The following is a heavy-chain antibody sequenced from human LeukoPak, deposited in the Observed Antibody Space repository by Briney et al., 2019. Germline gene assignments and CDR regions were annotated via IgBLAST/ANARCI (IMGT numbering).Heavy chain of an antibody. D-gene: IGHD1-14*01. J-gene: IGHJ4*02. CDR2: IYHSGSA. CDR3: ARAPHTSPTDYYFDF. V-gene: IGHV4-39*07. CDR1: GDSVSSDNFY. Sequence: SSETLSLTCNVSGDSVSSDNFYWAWIRQPPGKGPEWIGTIYHSGSAYHNPSLKSRLTISIDTSKNQFSLKLTSVTAADTALYFCARAPHTSPTDYYFDFWGPGTLVTVSS.